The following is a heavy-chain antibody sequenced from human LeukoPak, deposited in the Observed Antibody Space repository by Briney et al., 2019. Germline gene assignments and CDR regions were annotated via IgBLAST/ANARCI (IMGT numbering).Heavy chain of an antibody. CDR3: ARARLLYYYDSSGYYYDY. CDR1: GYTFTGYY. V-gene: IGHV1-8*03. J-gene: IGHJ4*02. Sequence: ASVKVSCKASGYTFTGYYMHWVRQAPGQGLEWMGWINPNSGNTGYAQKFQGRVTITRNTSISTAYMELSSLRSEDTAVYYCARARLLYYYDSSGYYYDYWGQGTLVTVSS. CDR2: INPNSGNT. D-gene: IGHD3-22*01.